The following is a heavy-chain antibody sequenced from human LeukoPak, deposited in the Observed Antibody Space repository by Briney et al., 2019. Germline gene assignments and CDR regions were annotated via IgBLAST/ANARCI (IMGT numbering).Heavy chain of an antibody. CDR3: AKDPLVRGATYDY. J-gene: IGHJ4*02. CDR1: GFTFRNYA. Sequence: GGSLRLSCAASGFTFRNYAMTWVRQAPGKGLEWVSAISGSGSTYYADSVKGRFTISRDNSKNTLYLQMNSLRAEDTAVYYCAKDPLVRGATYDYWGQGTLVTVSS. CDR2: ISGSGST. D-gene: IGHD3-10*01. V-gene: IGHV3-23*01.